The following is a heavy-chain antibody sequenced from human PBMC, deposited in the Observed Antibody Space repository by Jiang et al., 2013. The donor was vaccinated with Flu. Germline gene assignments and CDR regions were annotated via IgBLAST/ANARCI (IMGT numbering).Heavy chain of an antibody. V-gene: IGHV7-4-1*02. D-gene: IGHD3-10*01. J-gene: IGHJ4*02. CDR2: INTNIGNP. Sequence: KVSCKASGYTFKNFALNWVRQAPGQGLEWMGWINTNIGNPTYAQGFTGRFVFSLDTSVTTAYLEISSLEAEDSAMYYCARQGYYGSGTYYPFWGQGTLVTASS. CDR1: GYTFKNFA. CDR3: ARQGYYGSGTYYPF.